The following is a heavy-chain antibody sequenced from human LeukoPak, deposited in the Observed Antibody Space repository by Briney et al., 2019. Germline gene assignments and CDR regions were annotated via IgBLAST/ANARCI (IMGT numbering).Heavy chain of an antibody. D-gene: IGHD3-10*01. V-gene: IGHV1-69*05. CDR3: ARDHGSGSYYNGDGY. CDR1: GGTFSSYA. CDR2: IIPIFGTA. J-gene: IGHJ4*02. Sequence: SVKVSCKASGGTFSSYAISWVRQAPGQGLEWMGRIIPIFGTANYAQKLQGRVTITTDESTSTAYMELSSLRSEDTAVYYCARDHGSGSYYNGDGYWGQGTLVTVSS.